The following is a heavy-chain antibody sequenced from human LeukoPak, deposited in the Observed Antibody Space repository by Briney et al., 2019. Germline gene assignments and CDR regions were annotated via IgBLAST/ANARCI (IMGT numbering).Heavy chain of an antibody. CDR3: ARAAWGRQQLVQWGFDY. Sequence: ASVKVSCKASGYTFTGYYMHWVRQAPGQGLEWMGWINPNSGGTNYAQKFQGRVTMTRDTSISTAYMELSRLRSDDTAVYYCARAAWGRQQLVQWGFDYWGQGTLVTVSS. V-gene: IGHV1-2*02. J-gene: IGHJ4*02. CDR2: INPNSGGT. D-gene: IGHD6-13*01. CDR1: GYTFTGYY.